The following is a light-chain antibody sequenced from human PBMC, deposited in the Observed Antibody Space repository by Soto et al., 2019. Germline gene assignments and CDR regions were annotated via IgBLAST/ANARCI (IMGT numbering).Light chain of an antibody. J-gene: IGLJ2*01. CDR3: SSYTSSSTLVV. CDR1: SSDVGGYNY. CDR2: EVS. V-gene: IGLV2-14*01. Sequence: QSVLTQPASVSGSPGQSITISCTGTSSDVGGYNYVSWYQQHPGKAPKLMIYEVSNRPSGVSKRFSGSKSGNTASLTISGLQAEDEADYYCSSYTSSSTLVVFGGGTKLTVL.